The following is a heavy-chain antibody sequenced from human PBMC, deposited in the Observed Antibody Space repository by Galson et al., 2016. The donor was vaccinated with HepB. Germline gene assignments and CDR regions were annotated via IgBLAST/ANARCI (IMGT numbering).Heavy chain of an antibody. CDR3: VKGAGTIDY. J-gene: IGHJ4*02. CDR1: GLTVSGDY. D-gene: IGHD6-19*01. CDR2: TSSSSNSM. V-gene: IGHV3-48*02. Sequence: SLRLSCAVSGLTVSGDYMSWVRQAPGKGLEWISYTSSSSNSMYYADSVKGRFTISRDNAKNSLYLQMNSLRDEDTAVYYCVKGAGTIDYWGQGTLVTVSS.